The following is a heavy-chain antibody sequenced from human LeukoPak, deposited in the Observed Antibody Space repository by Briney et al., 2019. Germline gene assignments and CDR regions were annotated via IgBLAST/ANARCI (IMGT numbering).Heavy chain of an antibody. V-gene: IGHV4-39*01. CDR1: GASTTINTSW. D-gene: IGHD2-15*01. Sequence: SQTLSLTCTLSGASTTINTSWWGWTRHPPGKRLEWIGTIYYTRTTYYSPSLKSPATISIHTSKSHFSLKPRSATAADTAITYYARHDDALGMVVDRWGQGRLVTVSS. J-gene: IGHJ5*02. CDR3: ARHDDALGMVVDR. CDR2: IYYTRTT.